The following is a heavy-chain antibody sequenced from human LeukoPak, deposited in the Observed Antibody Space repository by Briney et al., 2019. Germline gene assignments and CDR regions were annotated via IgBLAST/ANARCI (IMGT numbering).Heavy chain of an antibody. J-gene: IGHJ6*03. CDR1: GGSISSYY. Sequence: SSETLSLTCTVSGGSISSYYWSWIRQPPGKGLEWIGYIYYSGSTNYNPSLKSRVTISVDTSKNQFSLKLSSVTAADTAVYYCASGESGYSSGANYYYYYMDVWGKGTTVTVSS. CDR2: IYYSGST. V-gene: IGHV4-59*08. D-gene: IGHD6-19*01. CDR3: ASGESGYSSGANYYYYYMDV.